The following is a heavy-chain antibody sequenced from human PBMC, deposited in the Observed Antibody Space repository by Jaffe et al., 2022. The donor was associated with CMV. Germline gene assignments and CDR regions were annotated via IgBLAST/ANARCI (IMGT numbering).Heavy chain of an antibody. V-gene: IGHV1-58*02. CDR3: AADGEGTYGDDAFDI. J-gene: IGHJ3*02. Sequence: QMQLVQSGPEVKKPGTSVKVSCKASGFTFTSSAMQWVRQARGQRLEWIGWIVVGSGNTNYAQKFQERVTITRDMSTSTAYMELSSLRSEDTAVYYCAADGEGTYGDDAFDIWGQGTMVTVSS. CDR1: GFTFTSSA. D-gene: IGHD4-17*01. CDR2: IVVGSGNT.